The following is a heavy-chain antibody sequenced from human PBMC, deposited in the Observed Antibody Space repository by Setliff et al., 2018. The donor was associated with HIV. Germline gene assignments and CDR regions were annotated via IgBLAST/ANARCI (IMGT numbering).Heavy chain of an antibody. V-gene: IGHV4-38-2*02. CDR3: AKDIIPAGLFHDL. D-gene: IGHD2-2*01. CDR1: GYSLSSDYY. Sequence: PSETLSLTCAVSGYSLSSDYYWGWIRQPPGKGLEWIGDINPSGITHYNPSLKSRVTMSADTSKNQFSLKLSSTTAEDTALYYCAKDIIPAGLFHDLWGQGTLVTVSS. CDR2: INPSGIT. J-gene: IGHJ5*02.